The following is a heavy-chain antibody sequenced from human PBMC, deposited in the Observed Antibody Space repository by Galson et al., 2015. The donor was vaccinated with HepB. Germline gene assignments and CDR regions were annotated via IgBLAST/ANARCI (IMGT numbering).Heavy chain of an antibody. CDR2: IYPGDSGT. V-gene: IGHV5-51*01. CDR3: VRTGDYYGSGAFMDV. D-gene: IGHD3-10*01. Sequence: QSGAEVKKPGESLKISCKGSGYSFSTYWIGWVRQMSGKGLEWMGIIYPGDSGTRYSPSFQGQVTISVDKSISTAYLQWGSLKASDTAMYYCVRTGDYYGSGAFMDVWGQGTTVTVSS. CDR1: GYSFSTYW. J-gene: IGHJ6*02.